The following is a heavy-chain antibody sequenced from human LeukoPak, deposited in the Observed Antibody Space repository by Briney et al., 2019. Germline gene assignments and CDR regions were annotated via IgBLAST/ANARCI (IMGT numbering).Heavy chain of an antibody. CDR2: IYYHEYT. Sequence: SETLSLTCAVYGGSFSGYYWSWIRQPPGKGLEWIGSIYYHEYTYYNSSLKSRVTISVDTSKNQFSLKLNSVTAADTAVYFCARRTYSAAYWKHFDYWGQGTLVTVSS. J-gene: IGHJ4*02. V-gene: IGHV4-34*01. CDR1: GGSFSGYY. CDR3: ARRTYSAAYWKHFDY. D-gene: IGHD1-1*01.